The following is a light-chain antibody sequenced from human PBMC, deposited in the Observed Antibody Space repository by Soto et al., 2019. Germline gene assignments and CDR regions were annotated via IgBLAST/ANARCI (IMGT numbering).Light chain of an antibody. CDR3: QHYDNSPYS. CDR2: AAS. Sequence: EIVLTQSPGTLSLSPGERATLSCRASQSVSSTYLAWYQQKPGQAPRLLIYAASSRETGIPDTFSGSGSGTDFPLTISRLEPEDFAVYYCQHYDNSPYSFGQGTKLEIK. J-gene: IGKJ2*03. V-gene: IGKV3-20*01. CDR1: QSVSSTY.